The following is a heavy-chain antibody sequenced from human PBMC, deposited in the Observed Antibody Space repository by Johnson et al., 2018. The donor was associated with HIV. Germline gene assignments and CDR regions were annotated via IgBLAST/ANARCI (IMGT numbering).Heavy chain of an antibody. D-gene: IGHD5-18*01. CDR1: GFTFSSYG. Sequence: QVQLVESGGGVVQPGRSLRLSCAASGFTFSSYGMHWVRQAPGKGLEWVAVIWYDGSNKYYADSVKGRFTISRDNSKNTLYLQMNSLRAEDTAVYYCAKIGDTAMVTGAFYIWGQWTMVTVSS. CDR3: AKIGDTAMVTGAFYI. CDR2: IWYDGSNK. V-gene: IGHV3-33*06. J-gene: IGHJ3*02.